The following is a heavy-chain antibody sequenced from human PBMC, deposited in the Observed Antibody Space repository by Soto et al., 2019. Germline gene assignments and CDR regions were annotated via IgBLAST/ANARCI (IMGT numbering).Heavy chain of an antibody. D-gene: IGHD3-16*02. CDR2: IIPIFGTA. CDR3: ARVNDYVWGSYRSDY. Sequence: QVQLVQSGAEVKKPGSSVKVSCKASGGTFSSYAISWVRQAPGQGLELMGGIIPIFGTANYAQKFQGRVRITADESTSTAYMELSSLRSEDTAVYYCARVNDYVWGSYRSDYWGQGTLVTVSS. J-gene: IGHJ4*02. V-gene: IGHV1-69*01. CDR1: GGTFSSYA.